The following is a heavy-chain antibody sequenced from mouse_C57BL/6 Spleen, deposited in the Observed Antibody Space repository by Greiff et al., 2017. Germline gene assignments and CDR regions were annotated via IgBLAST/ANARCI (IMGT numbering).Heavy chain of an antibody. J-gene: IGHJ3*01. CDR3: ARHEEKAGSSYGAFAY. D-gene: IGHD1-1*01. V-gene: IGHV1-62-2*01. Sequence: VQLQQSGADLVKPGASVKLSCTASGYTFTEYTIHWVKHRSGQGLEWIGWFYPGSGSIKYNEKFKDKATLTADKSSSTVYMELRRLTSEDSAVYFCARHEEKAGSSYGAFAYWGKGTLVTVSA. CDR2: FYPGSGSI. CDR1: GYTFTEYT.